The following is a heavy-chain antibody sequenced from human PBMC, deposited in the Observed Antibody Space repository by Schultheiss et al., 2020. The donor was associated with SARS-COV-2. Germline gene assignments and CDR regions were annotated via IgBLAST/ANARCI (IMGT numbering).Heavy chain of an antibody. J-gene: IGHJ4*02. CDR1: GFTFSSYA. Sequence: GESLKISCAASGFTFSSYAMHWVRQAPGKGLEWVAVISYDGSNKYYADSVKGRFTISRDNAKNSLYLQMNSLRAEDTAVYYCARGGEARFDYWGQGTLVTVSS. V-gene: IGHV3-30*07. CDR3: ARGGEARFDY. D-gene: IGHD4-17*01. CDR2: ISYDGSNK.